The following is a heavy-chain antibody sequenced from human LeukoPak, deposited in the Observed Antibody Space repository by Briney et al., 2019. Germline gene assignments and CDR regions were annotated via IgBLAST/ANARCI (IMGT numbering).Heavy chain of an antibody. V-gene: IGHV3-48*01. CDR1: GFTFSSYS. CDR2: ISSSSSTI. CDR3: ARGGYYFDY. J-gene: IGHJ4*02. Sequence: GGSLRLSCAASGFTFSSYSMTWVRQAPGKGLEWVSYISSSSSTIYYADSVKGRFTISRDNSKNTLYLQMNSLRAEDTAVYYCARGGYYFDYWGQGTLVTVSS. D-gene: IGHD3-16*01.